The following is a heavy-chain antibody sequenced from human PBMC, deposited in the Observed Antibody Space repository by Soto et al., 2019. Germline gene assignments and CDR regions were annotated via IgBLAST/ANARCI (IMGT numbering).Heavy chain of an antibody. D-gene: IGHD6-13*01. V-gene: IGHV4-59*01. CDR1: GGSISSYY. J-gene: IGHJ3*02. CDR3: ARKPRGYSSSPEAFDI. Sequence: KPSETLSLTCTVSGGSISSYYWSWIRQPPGKGLEWIGYIYYSGSTNYNPSLKSRVTISVDTSKNQFSLKLSSVTAADTAVYYCARKPRGYSSSPEAFDIWGQGTMVTVSS. CDR2: IYYSGST.